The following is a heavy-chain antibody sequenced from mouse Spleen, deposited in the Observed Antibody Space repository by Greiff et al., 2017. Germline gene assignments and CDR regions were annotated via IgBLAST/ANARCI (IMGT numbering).Heavy chain of an antibody. D-gene: IGHD3-2*01. Sequence: QVQLQQSGPGLVQPSQSLSITCTVSGFSLTSYGVHWVRQSPGKGLEWLGVIGSGGSTDYNAAFISRLSISKDNSKSQVFFKMNSLQADDTAIYYCARAGWDSSGYRAMDYWGQGTSVTVSS. CDR2: IGSGGST. V-gene: IGHV2-2*01. CDR3: ARAGWDSSGYRAMDY. CDR1: GFSLTSYG. J-gene: IGHJ4*01.